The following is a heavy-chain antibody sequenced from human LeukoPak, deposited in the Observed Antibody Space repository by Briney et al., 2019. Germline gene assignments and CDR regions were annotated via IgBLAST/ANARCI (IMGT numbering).Heavy chain of an antibody. V-gene: IGHV3-11*01. CDR1: GFTFSDYY. Sequence: GVSLRLSCAASGFTFSDYYMSWIRQAPGKGLEWVSYISSSGSTIYYADSVKGRFTISRDNAKNSLYLQMNSLRAEDTAVYYCARDSRYFDWLLYPFFDYWGQGTLVTVSS. J-gene: IGHJ4*02. CDR3: ARDSRYFDWLLYPFFDY. CDR2: ISSSGSTI. D-gene: IGHD3-9*01.